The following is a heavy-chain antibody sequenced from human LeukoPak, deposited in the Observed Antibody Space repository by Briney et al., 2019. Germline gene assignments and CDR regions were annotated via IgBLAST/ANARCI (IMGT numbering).Heavy chain of an antibody. J-gene: IGHJ4*02. Sequence: GGSLRLSCAASGFPFGIYAVTWVRQAPGKGLEWVSAISRGAIDIYYADSVQGRFTISRDDSKNAVYLQMNNLRSEDTAVYYCTKEVWGSYPDWGQGTLVTVSS. CDR3: TKEVWGSYPD. CDR1: GFPFGIYA. V-gene: IGHV3-23*01. CDR2: ISRGAIDI. D-gene: IGHD3-16*02.